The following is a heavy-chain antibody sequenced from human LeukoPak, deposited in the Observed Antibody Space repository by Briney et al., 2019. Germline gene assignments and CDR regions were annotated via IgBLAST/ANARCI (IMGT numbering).Heavy chain of an antibody. Sequence: ASVKVSCKASGYTFTGYYMHWVRQAPGQGLEWMGWINPNSGGTNYAQKFQGRVTMTRDTSISTAYMELSRLRSDDTAVYYCARRRDYGGELDFDYWGQGTLVTVSS. V-gene: IGHV1-2*02. CDR3: ARRRDYGGELDFDY. D-gene: IGHD4-23*01. J-gene: IGHJ4*02. CDR2: INPNSGGT. CDR1: GYTFTGYY.